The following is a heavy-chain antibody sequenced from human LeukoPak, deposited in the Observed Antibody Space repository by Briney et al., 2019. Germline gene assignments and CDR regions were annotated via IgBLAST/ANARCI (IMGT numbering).Heavy chain of an antibody. Sequence: ASVKVSCKXSGYTFTDYYMHWVRQAPGQGLEWMGRIIPIFGTANYAQKFQGRVTITTDESTSTAYMELSSLRSEDTAVYYCAREKGYSGYDWDFDYWGQGTLVTVSS. V-gene: IGHV1-69*05. CDR3: AREKGYSGYDWDFDY. J-gene: IGHJ4*02. D-gene: IGHD5-12*01. CDR1: GYTFTDYY. CDR2: IIPIFGTA.